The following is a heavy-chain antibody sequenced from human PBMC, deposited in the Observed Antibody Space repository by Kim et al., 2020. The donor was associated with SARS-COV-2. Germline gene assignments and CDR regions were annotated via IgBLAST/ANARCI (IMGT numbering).Heavy chain of an antibody. CDR2: TYYRSKWYN. D-gene: IGHD6-19*01. J-gene: IGHJ3*02. V-gene: IGHV6-1*01. CDR1: GDSVSSNSAA. CDR3: ARARWTAAASGWYEVAFDI. Sequence: QTLSLTCAISGDSVSSNSAAWNWIRQSPSRGLEWLGRTYYRSKWYNDYAVSVKSRITINPDTSKNQFSLQLNSVTPEDTAVYYCARARWTAAASGWYEVAFDIWGQGTMVTVSS.